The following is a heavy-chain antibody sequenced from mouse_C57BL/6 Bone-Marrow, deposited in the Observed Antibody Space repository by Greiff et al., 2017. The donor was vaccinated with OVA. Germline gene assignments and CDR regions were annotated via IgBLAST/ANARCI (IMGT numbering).Heavy chain of an antibody. J-gene: IGHJ2*01. D-gene: IGHD2-5*01. V-gene: IGHV5-6*01. CDR3: ASYSNFFDY. CDR2: FSSGGSYT. Sequence: EVKLVESGGDLVKPGGSLKLSCAASGFTFSSYGMSWVRQTQDKRLEWIATFSSGGSYTYYQDNVKGRVTISRDNATNTLYLQMSSLKSEDTAMYYCASYSNFFDYWGQGTPLTVSS. CDR1: GFTFSSYG.